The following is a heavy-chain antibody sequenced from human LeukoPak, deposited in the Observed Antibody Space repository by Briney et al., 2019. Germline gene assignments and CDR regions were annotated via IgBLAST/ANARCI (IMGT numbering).Heavy chain of an antibody. CDR2: INHSGST. CDR3: ASRPGLRYFDWLLYGFDY. D-gene: IGHD3-9*01. J-gene: IGHJ4*02. Sequence: KSGGSLRLSCAASGFIFSSYSLSWVRQPPGKGLEWIGEINHSGSTNYNPSLKSRVTISVDTSKNQFSLKLSSVTAADTAVYYCASRPGLRYFDWLLYGFDYWGQGTLVTVSS. CDR1: GFIFSSYS. V-gene: IGHV4-34*01.